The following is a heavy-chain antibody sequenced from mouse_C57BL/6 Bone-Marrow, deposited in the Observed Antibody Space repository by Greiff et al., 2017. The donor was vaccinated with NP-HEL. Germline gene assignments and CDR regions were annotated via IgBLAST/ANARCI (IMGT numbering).Heavy chain of an antibody. D-gene: IGHD1-1*02. V-gene: IGHV1-82*01. CDR2: IYPGDGDT. CDR3: VIWSYWYFDV. Sequence: VQLQQSGPELVKPGASVKISCKASGYAFSSSWMNWVKQRPGKGLEWIGRIYPGDGDTNYNGKFKGKATLTADKSSSTAYMQLSSLTSEDSAVYFCVIWSYWYFDVWGTGTTVTVSS. CDR1: GYAFSSSW. J-gene: IGHJ1*03.